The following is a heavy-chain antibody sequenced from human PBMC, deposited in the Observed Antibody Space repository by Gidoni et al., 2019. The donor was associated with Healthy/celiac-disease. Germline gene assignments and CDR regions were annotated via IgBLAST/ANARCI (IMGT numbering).Heavy chain of an antibody. CDR2: MNPNRGNT. V-gene: IGHV1-8*01. CDR1: GYSGTSCD. CDR3: ARVVPRTPNSFAY. J-gene: IGHJ4*02. Sequence: LLLPRADGEKPGGSVEVSGKAAGYSGTSCDINWVRQATGQGLEWMGWMNPNRGNTGYAQKFLGRVTMTGHTSMNTAYMGLSRLRSEDTAVYSCARVVPRTPNSFAYWGQGTLVTVSS. D-gene: IGHD1-7*01.